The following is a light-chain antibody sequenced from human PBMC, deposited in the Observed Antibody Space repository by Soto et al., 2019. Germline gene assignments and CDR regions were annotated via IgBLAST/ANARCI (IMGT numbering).Light chain of an antibody. CDR3: QHNNNSPSA. J-gene: IGKJ1*01. CDR1: QSVSSN. V-gene: IGKV3-15*01. Sequence: EIVMTQSPATLSVSLGERATLSCRASQSVSSNLAWYQQKPGQAPRLLIYGASTRATGIPARFSGSGSGTYFLLTSSSLPYEYFTVYYRQHNNNSPSAFGQGTRVEI. CDR2: GAS.